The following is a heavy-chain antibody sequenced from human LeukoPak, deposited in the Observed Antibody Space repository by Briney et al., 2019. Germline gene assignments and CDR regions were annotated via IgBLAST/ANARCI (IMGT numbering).Heavy chain of an antibody. Sequence: PSQTLSLTCTVSGGSISSGGYYWSWIRQHPGKGLEWIGEINHSGSTNYNPSLKSRVTISVDTSKNQFSLKLSSVTAADTAVYYCASHPLNYRSGPYYYYYGMDVWGQGTTVTVSS. D-gene: IGHD5-24*01. V-gene: IGHV4-31*03. J-gene: IGHJ6*02. CDR3: ASHPLNYRSGPYYYYYGMDV. CDR2: INHSGST. CDR1: GGSISSGGYY.